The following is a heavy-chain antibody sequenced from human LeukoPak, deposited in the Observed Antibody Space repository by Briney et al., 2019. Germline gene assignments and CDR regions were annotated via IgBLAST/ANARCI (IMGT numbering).Heavy chain of an antibody. CDR2: IYYSGST. D-gene: IGHD3-22*01. V-gene: IGHV4-39*01. J-gene: IGHJ5*02. CDR1: GGSISSSSYY. Sequence: SGTLSLTCTVSGGSISSSSYYWGWVRQPPGKGLEWIGSIYYSGSTYYNPSLKSRVTISVDTSKNQFSLKLSSVTAADTAVYYCASHYYDSSGYYYLWGQGTLVTVSS. CDR3: ASHYYDSSGYYYL.